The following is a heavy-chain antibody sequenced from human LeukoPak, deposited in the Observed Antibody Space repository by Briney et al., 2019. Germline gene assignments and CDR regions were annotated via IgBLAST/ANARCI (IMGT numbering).Heavy chain of an antibody. D-gene: IGHD5-24*01. J-gene: IGHJ6*03. CDR3: ETAILESTTISFSDYYYYMHA. CDR2: SIPIFKIA. V-gene: IGHV1-69*05. Sequence: ASVKVSCKASGDTFSSYGVIWARQAAGQGLEWMGGSIPIFKIANFAQKFQGRVRITTDESTRTAYMGLSSMRSEDASVFYCETAILESTTISFSDYYYYMHAWGKVTTVTDSS. CDR1: GDTFSSYG.